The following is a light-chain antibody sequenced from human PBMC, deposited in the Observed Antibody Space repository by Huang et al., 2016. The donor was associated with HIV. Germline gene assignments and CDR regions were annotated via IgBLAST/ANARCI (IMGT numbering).Light chain of an antibody. J-gene: IGKJ1*01. CDR1: QSVFSTSTNKDY. Sequence: DIVMAQSPVSLAVSLGERATLTCRSSQSVFSTSTNKDYLEWFQQKPGQPPKLLLFWSSTRKVGVPERFSGSGSGTHYTLTIANLEADDAAIYYCQQYYASPQTFGQGTRV. CDR2: WSS. CDR3: QQYYASPQT. V-gene: IGKV4-1*01.